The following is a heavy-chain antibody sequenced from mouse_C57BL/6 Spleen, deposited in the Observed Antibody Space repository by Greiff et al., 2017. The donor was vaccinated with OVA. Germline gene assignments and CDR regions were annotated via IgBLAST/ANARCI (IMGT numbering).Heavy chain of an antibody. CDR3: TRDRELGRYFDY. V-gene: IGHV5-9-1*02. CDR2: ISSGGDYI. CDR1: GFTFSSYA. Sequence: EVQVVESGEGLVKPGGSLKLSCAASGFTFSSYAMSWVRQTPEKRLEWVAYISSGGDYIYYADTVKGRFTISRDNARNTLYLQMSSLKSEDTAMYYCTRDRELGRYFDYWGQGTTLTVSS. D-gene: IGHD4-1*01. J-gene: IGHJ2*01.